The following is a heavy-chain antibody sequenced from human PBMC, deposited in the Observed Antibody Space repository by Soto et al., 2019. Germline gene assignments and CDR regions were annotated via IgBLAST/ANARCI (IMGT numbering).Heavy chain of an antibody. CDR2: TYYRSKWFS. V-gene: IGHV6-1*01. CDR1: GDSVSGSSVA. D-gene: IGHD6-13*01. CDR3: ARDGAATGTYFAY. J-gene: IGHJ4*02. Sequence: SETLSLTCAISGDSVSGSSVAWSWIRQSPSRGLEWLGRTYYRSKWFSVYAASVRGRITINADTSKNQFSLQLNSVTPDDTAVYYCARDGAATGTYFAYWGQGALVTVSS.